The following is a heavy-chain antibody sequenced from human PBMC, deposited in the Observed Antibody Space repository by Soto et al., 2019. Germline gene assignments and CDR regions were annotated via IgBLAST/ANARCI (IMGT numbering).Heavy chain of an antibody. J-gene: IGHJ4*02. CDR1: GYSISSGYY. CDR2: IYHSGST. Sequence: SETLSLTCAVSGYSISSGYYWGWIRQPPGKGLEWIGSIYHSGSTYYNPSLKSRVTISVDTSKNQFSLKLSSVTAADTAVYYCARDQSKGYFDYWGQGTLVTVSS. CDR3: ARDQSKGYFDY. V-gene: IGHV4-38-2*02.